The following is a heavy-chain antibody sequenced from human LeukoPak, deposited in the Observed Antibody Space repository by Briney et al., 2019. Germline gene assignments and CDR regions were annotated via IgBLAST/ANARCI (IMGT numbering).Heavy chain of an antibody. CDR2: ISWDGGST. CDR1: GFTFDDYT. CDR3: AKSGYDANYFDY. V-gene: IGHV3-43*01. Sequence: GGSLRLSCAASGFTFDDYTMHWVRQAPGKGLEWVSLISWDGGSTYYADSVKGRFTISRDNSKNSLYLQMNSLRTEDTALYYCAKSGYDANYFDYWGQGTLVTVSS. D-gene: IGHD5-12*01. J-gene: IGHJ4*02.